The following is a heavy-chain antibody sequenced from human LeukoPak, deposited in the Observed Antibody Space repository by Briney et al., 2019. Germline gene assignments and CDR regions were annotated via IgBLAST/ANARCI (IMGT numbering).Heavy chain of an antibody. CDR2: ISSSGSTI. J-gene: IGHJ6*02. D-gene: IGHD5-12*01. CDR1: GFTFSSYE. V-gene: IGHV3-48*03. Sequence: PGGSLRLSCAASGFTFSSYEMNWVRQAPGKGLEWVSYISSSGSTIYYADSVKGRFTTSRDNAKNSLYLQMDSLRAEDTAVYYCARDRRGWLRGTSYGMDVWGQGTTVTVSS. CDR3: ARDRRGWLRGTSYGMDV.